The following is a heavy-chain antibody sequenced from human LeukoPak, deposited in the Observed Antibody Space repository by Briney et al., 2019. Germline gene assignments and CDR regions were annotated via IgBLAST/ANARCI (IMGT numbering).Heavy chain of an antibody. V-gene: IGHV4-34*01. CDR3: AGGRSIAAAGTPFDY. D-gene: IGHD6-13*01. J-gene: IGHJ4*02. Sequence: SETLSLTCAVYGGSFSGYYWSWIRQPPGKGLEWIGEINHSGSTNYNPSLKSRVTISVDTSKNQFSLKLSSVTAADTAVYYCAGGRSIAAAGTPFDYWGQGTLVTVSS. CDR1: GGSFSGYY. CDR2: INHSGST.